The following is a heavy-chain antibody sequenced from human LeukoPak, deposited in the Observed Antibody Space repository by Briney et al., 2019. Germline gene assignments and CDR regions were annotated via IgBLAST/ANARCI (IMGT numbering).Heavy chain of an antibody. Sequence: SETLSLTCTVPAGSIFSYYWNWIRQPPGKGLEWIGYIYSNEITNYNTSLRSPGTISIAASKSQFSLRLRSVTAADTAVYYCARHVMRNHPGGSSYTHAFDTWGHGTRVTVSS. CDR3: ARHVMRNHPGGSSYTHAFDT. CDR2: IYSNEIT. CDR1: AGSIFSYY. J-gene: IGHJ3*02. D-gene: IGHD2-8*02. V-gene: IGHV4-59*08.